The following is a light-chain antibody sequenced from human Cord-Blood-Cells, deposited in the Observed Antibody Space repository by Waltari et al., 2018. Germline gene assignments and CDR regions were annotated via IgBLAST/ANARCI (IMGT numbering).Light chain of an antibody. CDR3: AAWDDSLSVV. CDR2: LGS. Sequence: DIVMTQSPLSLPVTPGEPASISCRSSQSLLHSNGYNYLDWYLQKPGQSPQLLIYLGSNRASGVPDRFSGSKAGTSASLAISGLRSEDEADYYCAAWDDSLSVVFGGGTK. CDR1: QSLLHSNGYNY. J-gene: IGKJ4*01. V-gene: IGKV2-28*01.